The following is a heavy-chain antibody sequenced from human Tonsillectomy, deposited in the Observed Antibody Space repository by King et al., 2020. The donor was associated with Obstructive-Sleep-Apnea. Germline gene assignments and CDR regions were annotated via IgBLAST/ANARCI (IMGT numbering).Heavy chain of an antibody. Sequence: VQLQESGPGLVKTSETLSLTCTVSGGSIKNSYWSWIRQPPGKGLVWIGYIYYNGSTTYTPSLKSRVSMSVDTSKNQFSLKLRSVTAADTAVYYCAREGGISGNYWGQGTLVTVSS. J-gene: IGHJ4*02. D-gene: IGHD1-20*01. V-gene: IGHV4-59*01. CDR2: IYYNGST. CDR3: AREGGISGNY. CDR1: GGSIKNSY.